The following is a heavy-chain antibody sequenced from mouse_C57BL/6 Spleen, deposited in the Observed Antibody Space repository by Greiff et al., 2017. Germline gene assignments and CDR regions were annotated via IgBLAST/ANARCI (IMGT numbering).Heavy chain of an antibody. Sequence: QVQLQQPGAELVKPGASVKLSCKASGYTFTSYWMQWVKQRPGQGLEWIGEIDPSDSYTNYNQKLKGKATLTVDTSSSTAYMQLSSLTSEDAAVYYCARGTYGRSYGETDWYFDVWGTGTTVTVSS. J-gene: IGHJ1*03. CDR3: ARGTYGRSYGETDWYFDV. V-gene: IGHV1-50*01. CDR2: IDPSDSYT. D-gene: IGHD1-1*01. CDR1: GYTFTSYW.